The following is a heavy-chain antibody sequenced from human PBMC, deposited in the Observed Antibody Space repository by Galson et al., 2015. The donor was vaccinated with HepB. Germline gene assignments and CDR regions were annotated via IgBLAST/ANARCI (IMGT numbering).Heavy chain of an antibody. CDR3: AREVQLFGDFDY. V-gene: IGHV3-30*04. Sequence: SLRLSCAVSGFTFRTHAMHWVRQAPGKGLEWVAGIAYDGDQKNYADSVRGRFTISRDNSKNTLWLQMNSLRPDDTAVYYCAREVQLFGDFDYWGQGTLVTV. CDR2: IAYDGDQK. CDR1: GFTFRTHA. J-gene: IGHJ4*02. D-gene: IGHD3-10*01.